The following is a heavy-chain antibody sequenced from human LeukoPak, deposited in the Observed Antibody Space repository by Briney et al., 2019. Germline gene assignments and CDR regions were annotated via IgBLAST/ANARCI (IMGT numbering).Heavy chain of an antibody. CDR1: GYSISSGYY. CDR2: IYHSGST. V-gene: IGHV4-38-2*02. CDR3: ARTFHPDGSGWCNWFDP. J-gene: IGHJ5*02. Sequence: SETLSLTCTVSGYSISSGYYWGWIRQPPGKGLEWIGTIYHSGSTYYNPSLKSRVTMSVDTSKNQFSLKLTSVTAADTAVYYCARTFHPDGSGWCNWFDPWGQGTLVTVSS. D-gene: IGHD6-19*01.